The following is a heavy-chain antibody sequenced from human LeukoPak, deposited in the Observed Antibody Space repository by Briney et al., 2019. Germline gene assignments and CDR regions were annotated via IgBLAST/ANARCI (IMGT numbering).Heavy chain of an antibody. V-gene: IGHV3-66*01. Sequence: TGGSLRLSCAASGFTVSSNYMIWVRQAPGKGLEWVSVIYSGGSTYYADSVKGRFTISRDNSKNTLYLQMNSLRAEDTAVYYCARVVSGDRGDYWGQGTLVTVSS. CDR1: GFTVSSNY. CDR3: ARVVSGDRGDY. CDR2: IYSGGST. D-gene: IGHD7-27*01. J-gene: IGHJ4*02.